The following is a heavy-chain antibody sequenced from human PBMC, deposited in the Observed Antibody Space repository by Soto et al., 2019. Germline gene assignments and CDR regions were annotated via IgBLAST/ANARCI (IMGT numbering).Heavy chain of an antibody. J-gene: IGHJ6*02. CDR1: GGTFSSHG. CDR2: IVPIFGTA. CDR3: ARGRYSGYDMPDTYYYYNYGMDV. V-gene: IGHV1-69*12. Sequence: QVQLVQSVAEVMKPGSSVKVSSKASGGTFSSHGISWVRQAPGQGLEWMGGIVPIFGTADDAQRFRGRVTITADESTSTAYMELSSLRSEDTAVYYCARGRYSGYDMPDTYYYYNYGMDVWVQGTTVTVSS. D-gene: IGHD5-12*01.